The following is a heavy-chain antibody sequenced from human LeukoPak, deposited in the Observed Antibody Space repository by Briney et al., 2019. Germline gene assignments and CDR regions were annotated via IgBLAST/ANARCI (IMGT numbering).Heavy chain of an antibody. Sequence: GVSLRLSCAASGFTFSSYGMHWVRQAPGKGLEWVAVISYDGSNKYYADSVKGRFTISRDNSKNTLYLQMNSLRAEDTAVYYCANAPRSSGSYYWGQGTLVTVSS. CDR1: GFTFSSYG. V-gene: IGHV3-30*19. CDR3: ANAPRSSGSYY. J-gene: IGHJ4*02. CDR2: ISYDGSNK. D-gene: IGHD1-26*01.